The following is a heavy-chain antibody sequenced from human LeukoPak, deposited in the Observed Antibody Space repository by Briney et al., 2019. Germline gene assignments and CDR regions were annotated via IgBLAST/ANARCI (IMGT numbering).Heavy chain of an antibody. CDR3: ARDRSYATRDYYYYMDV. V-gene: IGHV1-18*01. CDR2: ISAYNGNT. CDR1: GYTFTSYG. Sequence: GASVKVSCKASGYTFTSYGISWVRQAPGQGLEWMGWISAYNGNTNYAQKLQGRVTMTTDTSTSTAYMELRSLRSDDTAVYYCARDRSYATRDYYYYMDVWGKGATVTVSS. D-gene: IGHD1-26*01. J-gene: IGHJ6*03.